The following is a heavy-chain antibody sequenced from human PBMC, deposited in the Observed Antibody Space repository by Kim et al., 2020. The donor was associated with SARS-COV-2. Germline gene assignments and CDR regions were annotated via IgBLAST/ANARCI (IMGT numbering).Heavy chain of an antibody. D-gene: IGHD5-12*01. CDR2: IIPIFGTA. CDR1: GGTFSSYA. Sequence: SVKVSCKASGGTFSSYAISWVRQAPGQGLEWMGGIIPIFGTANYAQKFQGRVTITADESTSTAYMELSSLRSEDTAVYYCARDRRDGYKTGYWYFDLWGRGTLVTVSS. CDR3: ARDRRDGYKTGYWYFDL. V-gene: IGHV1-69*13. J-gene: IGHJ2*01.